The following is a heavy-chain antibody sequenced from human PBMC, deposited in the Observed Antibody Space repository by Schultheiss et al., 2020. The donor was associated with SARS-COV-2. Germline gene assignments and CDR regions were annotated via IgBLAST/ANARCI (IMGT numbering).Heavy chain of an antibody. V-gene: IGHV3-23*01. CDR1: GFTFSSYE. J-gene: IGHJ4*02. CDR3: ARPRPGGGNYVVDY. CDR2: ISGSGGST. Sequence: GGSLRLSCAASGFTFSSYEMNWVRQAPGKGLEWVSAISGSGGSTYYADSVKGRFTISRDNSKNTLYLQMNSLRAEDTAVHYCARPRPGGGNYVVDYWGQGTLVTVSS. D-gene: IGHD4-23*01.